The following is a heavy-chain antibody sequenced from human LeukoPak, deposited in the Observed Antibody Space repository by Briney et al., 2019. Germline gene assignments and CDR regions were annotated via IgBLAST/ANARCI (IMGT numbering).Heavy chain of an antibody. D-gene: IGHD1-14*01. J-gene: IGHJ4*02. CDR3: ARSNQADDY. V-gene: IGHV3-74*01. CDR2: INPGGSSI. Sequence: GGSLRLSCAASGFTFSSYWMPWVRHAPGKGLVWVARINPGGSSITYADSVKGRFTISRDNAKNTLYLQMDSLRAEDTGVYYCARSNQADDYWGQGTLGTVS. CDR1: GFTFSSYW.